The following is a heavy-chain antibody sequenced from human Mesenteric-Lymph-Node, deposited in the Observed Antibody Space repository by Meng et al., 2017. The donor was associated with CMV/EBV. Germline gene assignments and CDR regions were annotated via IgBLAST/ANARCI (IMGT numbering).Heavy chain of an antibody. CDR3: ASDMGWSFDY. V-gene: IGHV3-21*01. D-gene: IGHD3-3*01. CDR2: ISSNSSYI. CDR1: GFTFSSYS. J-gene: IGHJ4*02. Sequence: GGSLRLSCAASGFTFSSYSMNWVRQAPGKGLEWVSSISSNSSYIYYADSVKGRFTISRDNSKNTVYLQMNSLRAEDTAIYYCASDMGWSFDYWGQGTLVTVSS.